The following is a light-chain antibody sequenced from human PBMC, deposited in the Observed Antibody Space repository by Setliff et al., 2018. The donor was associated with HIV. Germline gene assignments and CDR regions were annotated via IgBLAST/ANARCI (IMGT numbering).Light chain of an antibody. V-gene: IGLV2-14*02. CDR2: DVS. CDR1: SSDVGSYNL. CDR3: SSSRSSTIEV. Sequence: QSVLTQPASVSGSPGQSITISCTGTSSDVGSYNLVSWYQQHPGKAPKLMIYDVSKRPSGVSDRFSGSKSGNTASLTISGLQAEDEADYYCSSSRSSTIEVFGTGTKVTVL. J-gene: IGLJ1*01.